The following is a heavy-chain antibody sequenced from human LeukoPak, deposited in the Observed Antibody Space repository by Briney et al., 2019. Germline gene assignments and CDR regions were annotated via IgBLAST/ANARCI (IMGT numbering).Heavy chain of an antibody. D-gene: IGHD3-10*01. J-gene: IGHJ5*02. Sequence: GGSLRLSCAASGFTFSSYWMSWVRQAPGKGLEWVASINQDGGEIHYVDSVKGRFTISRDNAKNSLYLQMNSLTAEDTAVHYCVRAHHPGGWFDPWGQGTLVTVSS. CDR3: VRAHHPGGWFDP. CDR1: GFTFSSYW. CDR2: INQDGGEI. V-gene: IGHV3-7*04.